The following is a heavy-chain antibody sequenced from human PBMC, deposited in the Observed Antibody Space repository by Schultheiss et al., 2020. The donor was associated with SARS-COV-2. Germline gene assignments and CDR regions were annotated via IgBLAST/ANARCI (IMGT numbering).Heavy chain of an antibody. Sequence: SQTLSLTCTVSGGSISSGGYHWSWIRQHPGNGLEWIGYIYYSGSTYYNPSLKSRVTISVDTSKNQFSLKLSSVTAADTAVYYCARVRIAARPELHYYYYGMDVWGQGTTVTVSS. CDR3: ARVRIAARPELHYYYYGMDV. V-gene: IGHV4-31*03. CDR1: GGSISSGGYH. CDR2: IYYSGST. D-gene: IGHD6-6*01. J-gene: IGHJ6*02.